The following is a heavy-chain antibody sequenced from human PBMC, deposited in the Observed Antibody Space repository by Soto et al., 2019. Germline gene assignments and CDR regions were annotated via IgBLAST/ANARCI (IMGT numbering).Heavy chain of an antibody. D-gene: IGHD2-2*01. Sequence: XGTLYLPLTVSGGSVSSKYYWSWVRQPPGKGLEWIGYVFHSAKTNYNPSLKSRVTISLDMSKNQFSLNLTSVTAADSAMYYCATIVVVPTTIQTYNYYYVLDVWGQGTTVTAP. V-gene: IGHV4-59*02. J-gene: IGHJ6*02. CDR3: ATIVVVPTTIQTYNYYYVLDV. CDR2: VFHSAKT. CDR1: GGSVSSKYY.